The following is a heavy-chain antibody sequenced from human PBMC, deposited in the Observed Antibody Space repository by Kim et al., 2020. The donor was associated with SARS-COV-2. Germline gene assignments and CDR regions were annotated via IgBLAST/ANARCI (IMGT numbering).Heavy chain of an antibody. D-gene: IGHD3-10*01. CDR2: MNPNSGNT. Sequence: ASVKVSCKASGYTFTSYDINWVRQATGQGLEWMGWMNPNSGNTGYAQKFQGRVTMTRNTSISTAYMELSSLRSEDTAVYYCARARYYYGSGRRWRGERFDPWGQGTLVTVSS. CDR1: GYTFTSYD. J-gene: IGHJ5*02. V-gene: IGHV1-8*01. CDR3: ARARYYYGSGRRWRGERFDP.